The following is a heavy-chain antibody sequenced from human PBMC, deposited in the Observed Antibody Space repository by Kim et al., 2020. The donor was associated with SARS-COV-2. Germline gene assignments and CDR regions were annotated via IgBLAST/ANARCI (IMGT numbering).Heavy chain of an antibody. D-gene: IGHD3-10*01. Sequence: GGSLRLSCAASGFTVSSNYMSWVRQAPGKGLEWVSVIYSGGSTYYADSVKGRFTISRDNSKNTLYLQMKSLRAEDTAVYYCARARMVRGRGDAFDIWGQGTMVTVSS. V-gene: IGHV3-53*01. J-gene: IGHJ3*02. CDR2: IYSGGST. CDR3: ARARMVRGRGDAFDI. CDR1: GFTVSSNY.